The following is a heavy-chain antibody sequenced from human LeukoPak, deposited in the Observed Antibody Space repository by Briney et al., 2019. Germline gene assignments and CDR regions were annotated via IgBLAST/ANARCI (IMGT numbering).Heavy chain of an antibody. J-gene: IGHJ6*03. V-gene: IGHV4-39*01. Sequence: PSETLSLTCSVSGGSISSSSSYWGWIRQPPGKGLEWIGSIYYSGSSFDNPALKGRVTISVDTSKNQFSLKLSSVTAADTAVYYCARLGEDYYYYYNMDVWGKGTTVTVSS. CDR1: GGSISSSSSY. CDR2: IYYSGSS. D-gene: IGHD1-26*01. CDR3: ARLGEDYYYYYNMDV.